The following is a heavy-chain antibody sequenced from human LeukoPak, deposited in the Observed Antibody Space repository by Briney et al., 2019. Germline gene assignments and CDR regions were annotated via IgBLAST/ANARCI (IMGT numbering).Heavy chain of an antibody. J-gene: IGHJ4*02. V-gene: IGHV3-30*04. Sequence: GGSLRLSCAASGFIFNNYAMHWVRQAPGKGLEWVALISSDGSKKSYADSVKGRFTISRDNAKNSLYLQMNSLRAEDTAVYYCARVLLWELDYWGQGTLVTVSS. D-gene: IGHD1-26*01. CDR3: ARVLLWELDY. CDR2: ISSDGSKK. CDR1: GFIFNNYA.